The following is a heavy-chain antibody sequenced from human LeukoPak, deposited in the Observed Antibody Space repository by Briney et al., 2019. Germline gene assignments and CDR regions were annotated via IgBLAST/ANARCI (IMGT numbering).Heavy chain of an antibody. Sequence: TLFLTCTVSGASFSSDAKYWDWNRQRPGKGLEGIESIHPSVILYNKPSRERRDTISTDTTKKQLSLNLNSVTAADTALYFCSRGLDSRILGYWGHRILVTVSS. V-gene: IGHV4-31*03. CDR2: IHPSVIL. D-gene: IGHD2/OR15-2a*01. CDR1: GASFSSDAKY. J-gene: IGHJ4*01. CDR3: SRGLDSRILGY.